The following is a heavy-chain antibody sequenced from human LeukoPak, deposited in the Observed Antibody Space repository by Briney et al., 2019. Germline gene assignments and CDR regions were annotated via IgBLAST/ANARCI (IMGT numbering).Heavy chain of an antibody. V-gene: IGHV1-2*02. CDR2: MDPKSGET. Sequence: GASVKVSCKASGYTFTGYYMHWVRQAPGQGLEWMGWMDPKSGETNHAQKFQGRVIVTRDTSISTAYMELSRLRSDDTAVYYCALEVYYSDNSAFDYWGQGTLVTVSS. CDR3: ALEVYYSDNSAFDY. CDR1: GYTFTGYY. D-gene: IGHD3-22*01. J-gene: IGHJ4*02.